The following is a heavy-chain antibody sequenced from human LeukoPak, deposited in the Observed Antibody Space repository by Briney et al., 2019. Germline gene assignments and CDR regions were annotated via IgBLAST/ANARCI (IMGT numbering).Heavy chain of an antibody. J-gene: IGHJ3*02. V-gene: IGHV3-21*01. CDR3: AREGGPVGATGPDAFDI. D-gene: IGHD1-26*01. CDR2: ISSSSSYI. CDR1: GFTSSSYS. Sequence: GGSLRLSCAASGFTSSSYSMNWVRQAPGKGLEWVSSISSSSSYIYYADSVKGRFTISRDNAKNSLYLQMNSLRAEDTAVYYCAREGGPVGATGPDAFDIWGQGTMVTVSS.